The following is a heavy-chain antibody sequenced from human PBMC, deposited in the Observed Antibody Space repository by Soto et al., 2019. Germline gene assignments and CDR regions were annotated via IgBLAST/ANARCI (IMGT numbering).Heavy chain of an antibody. D-gene: IGHD6-19*01. CDR3: ARIGGSGWYGDFDY. Sequence: SETLSLTCTISGGSITSGGYYWSWIRQPPGKGLEWIGSIYYSGSTYYNPSLKSRVTISVDTSKNQFSLKLSSVTAADTAVYYCARIGGSGWYGDFDYWGQGTLVTVSS. CDR2: IYYSGST. CDR1: GGSITSGGYY. J-gene: IGHJ4*02. V-gene: IGHV4-39*01.